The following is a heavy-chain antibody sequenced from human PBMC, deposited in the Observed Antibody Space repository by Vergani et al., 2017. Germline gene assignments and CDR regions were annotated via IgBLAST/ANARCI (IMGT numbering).Heavy chain of an antibody. V-gene: IGHV4-34*01. CDR2: INHSGST. J-gene: IGHJ4*02. D-gene: IGHD3-3*01. CDR3: ARGRITIFGVPPLAFDY. Sequence: QVQLQQWGAGLLKPSETLSLTCAVYGGSFSGYYWSWIRQPPGKGLEWIGEINHSGSTNYNPSLKSRVTISVDTSKNQFSLKLSSVTAADTAVYYCARGRITIFGVPPLAFDYWGQGTLVTVSS. CDR1: GGSFSGYY.